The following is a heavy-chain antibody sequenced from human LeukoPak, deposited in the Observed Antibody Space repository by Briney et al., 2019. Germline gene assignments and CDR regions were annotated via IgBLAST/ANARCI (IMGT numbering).Heavy chain of an antibody. CDR2: IYHSGST. V-gene: IGHV4-38-2*02. D-gene: IGHD2-15*01. Sequence: SETLSLTCTVSGYSICSGYYWGWIRQPPGKGLEWIGSIYHSGSTYYNPSLKSRVTISVDTSKNQFSLKLSSVTAADTAVYYCARLNCGGGSCLYYYYYYYMDVWGKGTTVTVSS. CDR3: ARLNCGGGSCLYYYYYYYMDV. CDR1: GYSICSGYY. J-gene: IGHJ6*03.